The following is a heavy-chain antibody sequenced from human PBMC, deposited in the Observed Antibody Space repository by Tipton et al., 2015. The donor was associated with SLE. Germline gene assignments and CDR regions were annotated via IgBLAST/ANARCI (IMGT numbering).Heavy chain of an antibody. CDR2: IYYNGNT. CDR3: ASHDIVLQS. CDR1: GGSISSGDYY. V-gene: IGHV4-30-4*08. Sequence: TLSLTCNASGGSISSGDYYWSWIRQPPGKGLEWIGYIYYNGNTYSNPSLKSRVTISVDTSKNQFSLKLTSMTAADTAVYYCASHDIVLQSWGQGTLVTVSS. D-gene: IGHD5-12*01. J-gene: IGHJ5*02.